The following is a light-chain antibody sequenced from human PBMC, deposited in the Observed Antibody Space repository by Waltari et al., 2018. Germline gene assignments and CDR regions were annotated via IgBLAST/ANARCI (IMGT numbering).Light chain of an antibody. CDR1: SSNIGAGYV. J-gene: IGLJ2*01. CDR3: QSYDISLSVL. Sequence: QSVLTQPPSVSGAPGQRVTISCTGSSSNIGAGYVVHWYQQLPGTAPKLLIYVNSNRPSGVPYRFSGSKSCTSASLAITGLQAEDEADYYCQSYDISLSVLFGGGTKLTVL. CDR2: VNS. V-gene: IGLV1-40*01.